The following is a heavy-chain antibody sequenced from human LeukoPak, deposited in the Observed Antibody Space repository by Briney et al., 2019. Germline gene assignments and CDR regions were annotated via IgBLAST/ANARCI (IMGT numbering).Heavy chain of an antibody. CDR1: GGSISSSSYY. J-gene: IGHJ3*02. D-gene: IGHD6-13*01. CDR3: ARDSSSWRGWKHAFDI. CDR2: IYYSGST. Sequence: PSETLSLTCTVSGGSISSSSYYWGWIRQPPGKGLEWIGSIYYSGSTYYNPSLKSRVTISVDTSKNQFSLKLSSVTAADTAVYYCARDSSSWRGWKHAFDIWGQGTMVTVSS. V-gene: IGHV4-39*07.